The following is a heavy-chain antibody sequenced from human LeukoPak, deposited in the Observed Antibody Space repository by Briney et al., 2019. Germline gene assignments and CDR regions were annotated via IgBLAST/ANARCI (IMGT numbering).Heavy chain of an antibody. Sequence: GGSLRLSCAASGFTFSNFGMHWVRQAPGKRLEWVAVIPYDGKNEYYTDSVKGRFTISRDNAKNTLYLQMNSLRAEDTAVYYCAKQMAVDYFDYWGQGTLVTVSS. D-gene: IGHD5-24*01. CDR3: AKQMAVDYFDY. V-gene: IGHV3-30*18. J-gene: IGHJ4*02. CDR1: GFTFSNFG. CDR2: IPYDGKNE.